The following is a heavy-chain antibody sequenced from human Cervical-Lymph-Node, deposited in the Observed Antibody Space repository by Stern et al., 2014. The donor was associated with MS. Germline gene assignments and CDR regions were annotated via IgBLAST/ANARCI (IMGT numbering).Heavy chain of an antibody. V-gene: IGHV3-21*01. CDR1: GFTFSSYS. CDR2: ISRSSSYI. J-gene: IGHJ5*02. Sequence: EVHLVESGGGLDKPGGSLRLSCAASGFTFSSYSMNWVRQAPGKGLEWVSSISRSSSYISYADSVKGRFTISRDNAKNSLYLQMNSLRAEDTAVYYCARDPLKRSSSGRNWFDPWGQGTLVTVSS. D-gene: IGHD6-13*01. CDR3: ARDPLKRSSSGRNWFDP.